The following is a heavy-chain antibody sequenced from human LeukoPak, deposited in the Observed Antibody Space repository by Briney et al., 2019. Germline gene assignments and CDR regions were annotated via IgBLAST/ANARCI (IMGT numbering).Heavy chain of an antibody. Sequence: SETLSLTCTVSGGSISNYYWNWIRQPPGKGLEWIGYIYYSGSTNYNPSLKSRVTISVDTSKNQFSLKLSSVSAADTAVYYCARAGYSSGYEYWGQGTLVTVSS. CDR3: ARAGYSSGYEY. CDR2: IYYSGST. J-gene: IGHJ4*02. CDR1: GGSISNYY. D-gene: IGHD6-19*01. V-gene: IGHV4-59*01.